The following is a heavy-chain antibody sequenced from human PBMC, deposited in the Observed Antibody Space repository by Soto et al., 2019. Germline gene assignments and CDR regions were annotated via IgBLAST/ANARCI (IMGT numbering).Heavy chain of an antibody. CDR1: GFSLTTSGVG. J-gene: IGHJ4*02. CDR3: AHESGRSGDY. Sequence: QITLKESGPTLVKPTQTLTLTCTFSGFSLTTSGVGVGWIRQPPGKALEWLALLYWDDDKRYSPSLKSRLTIPIDPSNTQVVLTVPNMDPVDTGTSFCAHESGRSGDYCGQGTLFTVSS. D-gene: IGHD3-10*01. V-gene: IGHV2-5*02. CDR2: LYWDDDK.